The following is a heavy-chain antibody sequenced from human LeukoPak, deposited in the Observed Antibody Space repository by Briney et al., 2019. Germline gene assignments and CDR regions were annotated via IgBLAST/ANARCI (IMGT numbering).Heavy chain of an antibody. J-gene: IGHJ5*02. CDR2: IYYSGST. Sequence: SETLSLTCTVSGGSISSYYWSWIRQPPGKGLEWIGYIYYSGSTNYNPSLKSRVTISVDTSKNQFSLKLSSVTAADTAVYYCARGGYYDSSGYYRIANWFDPWGQGTLVTVSS. V-gene: IGHV4-59*01. CDR3: ARGGYYDSSGYYRIANWFDP. CDR1: GGSISSYY. D-gene: IGHD3-22*01.